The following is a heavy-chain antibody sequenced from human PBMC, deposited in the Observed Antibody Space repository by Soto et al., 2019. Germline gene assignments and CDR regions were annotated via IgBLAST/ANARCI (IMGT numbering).Heavy chain of an antibody. J-gene: IGHJ3*02. Sequence: SQTLSLTCAISGDSVSSNSAAWNWIRQSPSRGLEWLGRTYYRSKWYNDYAVSVKSRITINPDTSKNQFSLQLNSVTPEDTAVYYCVRGSDPLRYFDWLLPPDAFDIWGQGTMVTVSS. CDR1: GDSVSSNSAA. CDR2: TYYRSKWYN. CDR3: VRGSDPLRYFDWLLPPDAFDI. V-gene: IGHV6-1*01. D-gene: IGHD3-9*01.